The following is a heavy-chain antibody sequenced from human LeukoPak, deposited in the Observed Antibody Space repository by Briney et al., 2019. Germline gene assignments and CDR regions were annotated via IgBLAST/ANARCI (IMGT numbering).Heavy chain of an antibody. Sequence: PSETLSLTCTVSGGSISSYYWSWIRQPPGKGLEWIGYIYYSGSTNYNPSLKSRVTISVDTSKNQFSLKLSSVTAADTAVYYCASSLLGDFWGGYIGYWGQGTLVTVSS. CDR1: GGSISSYY. CDR2: IYYSGST. CDR3: ASSLLGDFWGGYIGY. D-gene: IGHD3-3*01. V-gene: IGHV4-59*01. J-gene: IGHJ4*02.